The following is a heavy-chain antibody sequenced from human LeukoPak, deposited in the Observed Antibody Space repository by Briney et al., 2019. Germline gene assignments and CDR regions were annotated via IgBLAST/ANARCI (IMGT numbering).Heavy chain of an antibody. D-gene: IGHD5-18*01. Sequence: ASVKVSFKASRGTFSSYAISWVRQAPGQGLEWMGGVIPIFGTANYAQKFQGRVTLTTDESTSTAYMELSSLRSEDTAVYYCARPRRKGVDTAMVSPFDYWGQGTLVTVSS. CDR1: RGTFSSYA. CDR3: ARPRRKGVDTAMVSPFDY. J-gene: IGHJ4*02. V-gene: IGHV1-69*05. CDR2: VIPIFGTA.